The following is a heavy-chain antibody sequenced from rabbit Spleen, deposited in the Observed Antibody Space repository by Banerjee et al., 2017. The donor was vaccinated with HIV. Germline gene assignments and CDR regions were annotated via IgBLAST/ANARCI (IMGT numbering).Heavy chain of an antibody. J-gene: IGHJ6*01. D-gene: IGHD1-1*01. CDR3: ARDTSSSFSSYGMDL. CDR1: AFSFSSSDY. Sequence: QSLEESGGDLVKPGASLTLTCTASAFSFSSSDYMCWVRQAPGKGLEWISCIAGSSSGFTYSATWAKGRFTCSKTSSTTVTLQMTSLTAADTATYFCARDTSSSFSSYGMDLWGPGTLVTVS. V-gene: IGHV1S40*01. CDR2: IAGSSSGFT.